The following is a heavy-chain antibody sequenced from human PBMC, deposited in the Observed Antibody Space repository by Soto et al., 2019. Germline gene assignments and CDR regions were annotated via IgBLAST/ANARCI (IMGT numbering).Heavy chain of an antibody. CDR1: GGSISGYY. CDR3: ARRYGTTFDY. J-gene: IGHJ4*02. V-gene: IGHV4-59*08. CDR2: IDYYGST. D-gene: IGHD1-1*01. Sequence: PSETLSLTCTVSGGSISGYYWSWIRQPPGKRLEWIGYIDYYGSTYYNPSLKSRVTISVDTSKNQFSLKLSSVTAADTAVYYCARRYGTTFDYWGQGTLVT.